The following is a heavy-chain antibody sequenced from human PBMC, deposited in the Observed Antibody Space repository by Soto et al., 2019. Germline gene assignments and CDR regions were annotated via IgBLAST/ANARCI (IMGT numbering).Heavy chain of an antibody. CDR1: AGSISTYC. J-gene: IGHJ6*02. V-gene: IGHV4-59*12. Sequence: SETLSLTCTVSAGSISTYCWSWIRQSPGKGLEWIGYINYSGCTKYNPSLKSRVTISVDTSKNHFSLQLSSVTAADTAVYYCGTDPKVRDYYYGRDVWGQGTTATVS. CDR2: INYSGCT. CDR3: GTDPKVRDYYYGRDV. D-gene: IGHD4-4*01.